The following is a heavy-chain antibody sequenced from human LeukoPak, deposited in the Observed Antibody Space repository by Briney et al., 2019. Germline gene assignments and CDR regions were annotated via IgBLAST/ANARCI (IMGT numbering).Heavy chain of an antibody. J-gene: IGHJ4*02. D-gene: IGHD5-24*01. CDR2: IYYSGST. CDR3: ARGRRRGMATLYFDY. V-gene: IGHV4-31*03. Sequence: SETLSLTCTVSGGSISSGGYYWSWIRQHPGKGLEWIGYIYYSGSTYYNPSLKSRVTISVDTSKNQFSLKLSSVTAADTAVYYCARGRRRGMATLYFDYWGQGTLVTVSS. CDR1: GGSISSGGYY.